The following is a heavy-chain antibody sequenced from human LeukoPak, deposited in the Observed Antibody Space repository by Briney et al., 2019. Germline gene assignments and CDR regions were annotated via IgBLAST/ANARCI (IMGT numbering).Heavy chain of an antibody. Sequence: GRSLRLSCAASGFTFSSYAMHRVRQAPGKGLEWVAVISYDGSNKYYADSVKGRFTISRDNSKNTLYLQMNSLRAEDTAVYYCARDWGTDIVATPGDYWGQGTQVTVSS. CDR1: GFTFSSYA. CDR3: ARDWGTDIVATPGDY. J-gene: IGHJ4*02. D-gene: IGHD5-12*01. CDR2: ISYDGSNK. V-gene: IGHV3-30-3*01.